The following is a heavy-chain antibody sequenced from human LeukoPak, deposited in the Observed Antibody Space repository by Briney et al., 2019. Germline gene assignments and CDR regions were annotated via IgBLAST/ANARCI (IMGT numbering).Heavy chain of an antibody. J-gene: IGHJ1*01. Sequence: ASVKVSCKASGYTFTSCDINWVRQATGQGLEWMGWMNPNSGNTGYAQKFQGRVTITADESTSTAYMELSSLRSEDTAVYYCARVPYSGSFPSFQHWGQGTLVTVSS. CDR3: ARVPYSGSFPSFQH. D-gene: IGHD1-26*01. V-gene: IGHV1-8*01. CDR1: GYTFTSCD. CDR2: MNPNSGNT.